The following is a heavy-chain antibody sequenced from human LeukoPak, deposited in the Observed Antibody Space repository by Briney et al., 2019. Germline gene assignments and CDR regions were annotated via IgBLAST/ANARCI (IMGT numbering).Heavy chain of an antibody. Sequence: PSETLSLTCTVSGGSISSYYWSWIRQPPGKGLEWIGYIYYSGSTNYNPSLKSRVTISVDTSKNQFSLKLSSVTAADTAVYYCAGHLGKRGLFDYWGQGTLVTVSS. J-gene: IGHJ4*02. D-gene: IGHD1-14*01. V-gene: IGHV4-59*08. CDR3: AGHLGKRGLFDY. CDR2: IYYSGST. CDR1: GGSISSYY.